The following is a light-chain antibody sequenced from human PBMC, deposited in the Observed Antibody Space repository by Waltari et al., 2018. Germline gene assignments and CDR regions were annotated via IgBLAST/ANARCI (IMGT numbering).Light chain of an antibody. V-gene: IGLV2-14*03. Sequence: QSALTQPASVSGSPRQSIIISCTGTNSYIGAYSYVSWYQHHSGKAPKLMIFGVSDRPSGVSNRFSGSKSGNTASLTISGLQAEDEADYYCSSFTSSGTWVFGGGTRVTVL. J-gene: IGLJ3*02. CDR1: NSYIGAYSY. CDR3: SSFTSSGTWV. CDR2: GVS.